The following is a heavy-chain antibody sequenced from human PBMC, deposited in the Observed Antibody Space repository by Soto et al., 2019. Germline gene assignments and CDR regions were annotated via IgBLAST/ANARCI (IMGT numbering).Heavy chain of an antibody. J-gene: IGHJ1*01. Sequence: ASVKVSCKASGYTFTSYAMHWVRQAPGQRLEWMGWINAGNGNTKYSQKFQGRVTITRDTSASTAYMELSGLRSEDTAVYYCARSFSYYFNSSGSNAEYSHHRRQGTLVTVPS. D-gene: IGHD3-22*01. CDR2: INAGNGNT. CDR1: GYTFTSYA. CDR3: ARSFSYYFNSSGSNAEYSHH. V-gene: IGHV1-3*01.